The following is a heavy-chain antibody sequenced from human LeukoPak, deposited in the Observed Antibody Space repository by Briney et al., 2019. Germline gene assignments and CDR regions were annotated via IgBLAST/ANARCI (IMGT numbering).Heavy chain of an antibody. J-gene: IGHJ4*02. V-gene: IGHV3-23*01. CDR1: GFTFSSYA. D-gene: IGHD6-13*01. Sequence: GGSLRLSCAASGFTFSSYAMSWVRQAPGKGLEWVSAISGSGGSTYYADSVKGRFTISRDNSKNTLYLKMNSLRAEDTAVYYCAKVGSRIAAAGRGYFDYWGQGTLVTVPS. CDR3: AKVGSRIAAAGRGYFDY. CDR2: ISGSGGST.